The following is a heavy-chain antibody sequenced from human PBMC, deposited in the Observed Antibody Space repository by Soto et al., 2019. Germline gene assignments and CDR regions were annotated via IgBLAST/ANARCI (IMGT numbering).Heavy chain of an antibody. Sequence: EVQLVQSGAEVKKPGESLKISCQGSGYSFASYWIGWVRQMPGKDLEWMGIIYPGDSDTRYSPSFQGQVTISADKSLRTAYLQWTSLKASDTALYYCARTRSFTPGFYYDGMDVWGQGTTVTVSS. V-gene: IGHV5-51*01. D-gene: IGHD6-6*01. J-gene: IGHJ6*02. CDR3: ARTRSFTPGFYYDGMDV. CDR2: IYPGDSDT. CDR1: GYSFASYW.